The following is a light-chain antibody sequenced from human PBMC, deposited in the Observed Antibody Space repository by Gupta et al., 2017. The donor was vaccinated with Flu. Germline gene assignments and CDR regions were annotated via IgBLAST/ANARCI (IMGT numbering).Light chain of an antibody. CDR2: EVS. CDR1: SSDVGGYTY. CDR3: SSYTSSSTPYV. V-gene: IGLV2-14*01. J-gene: IGLJ1*01. Sequence: QTPLTQPAAVSGSSAHSITISCTGTSSDVGGYTYVSWYQQHPGKATKLMIYEVSNRPSGVSNRFSGSKSGNTASLTISGLQAEDEADYYCSSYTSSSTPYVFGTGTKVTVL.